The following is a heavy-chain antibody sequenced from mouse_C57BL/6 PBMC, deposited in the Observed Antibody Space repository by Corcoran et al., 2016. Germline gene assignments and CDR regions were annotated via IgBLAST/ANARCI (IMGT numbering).Heavy chain of an antibody. CDR1: GYTFTDYY. J-gene: IGHJ4*01. CDR3: ARQQIYYGNPYAMDY. CDR2: IYPGSGNT. V-gene: IGHV1-84*01. Sequence: QIQLVQSGPELKKPGASVKISCKASGYTFTDYYINWVKQRPGQGLEWIGWIYPGSGNTKYNEKFKGKATLTVDTSSSTAYMQLSSLTSEDSAVYFCARQQIYYGNPYAMDYWGQGTSVTVSS. D-gene: IGHD2-1*01.